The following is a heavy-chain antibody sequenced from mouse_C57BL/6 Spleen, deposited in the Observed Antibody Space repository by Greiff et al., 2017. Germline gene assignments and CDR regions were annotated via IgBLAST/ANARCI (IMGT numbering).Heavy chain of an antibody. J-gene: IGHJ3*01. CDR3: ARSDGNSFAY. V-gene: IGHV1-50*01. CDR2: IDPSDSYT. CDR1: GYTFTSYW. D-gene: IGHD2-1*01. Sequence: QVQLQQPGAELVKPGASVKLSCTASGYTFTSYWMQWVKQRPGQGLEWIGEIDPSDSYTNYNQKFKGKATLTVDTSSSTAYMQLSSLTSEDSAVYYCARSDGNSFAYWGQGTLVTVSA.